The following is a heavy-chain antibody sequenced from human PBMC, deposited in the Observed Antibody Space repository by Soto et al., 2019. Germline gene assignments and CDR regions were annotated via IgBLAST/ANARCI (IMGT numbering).Heavy chain of an antibody. J-gene: IGHJ3*01. V-gene: IGHV1-3*01. CDR1: GYTFTSYA. CDR3: ARDFACGLNDAFDF. CDR2: INADNGHT. Sequence: QVQLVQSGAELKKPGASVKVSCKASGYTFTSYALHWVRQAPGQRLEWMGGINADNGHTKYSREFRDRLTITMNNSASTAYMELRSLKSADTAVFYCARDFACGLNDAFDFWGQGTMVTVS. D-gene: IGHD5-12*01.